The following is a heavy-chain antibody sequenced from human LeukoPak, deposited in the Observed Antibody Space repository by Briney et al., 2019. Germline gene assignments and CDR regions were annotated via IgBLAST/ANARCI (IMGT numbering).Heavy chain of an antibody. CDR1: GFTFSSFG. V-gene: IGHV3-30*03. CDR3: ATGGTREATGRMGF. D-gene: IGHD1-1*01. Sequence: GGSLRLSCAASGFTFSSFGMHWVRQAPGKGLEWVTVTSYDGNETYYADSVKGRFTISRDNSKNTVYLQMNSLRAEDTAVYYCATGGTREATGRMGFWGQGTLVTVSS. CDR2: TSYDGNET. J-gene: IGHJ4*02.